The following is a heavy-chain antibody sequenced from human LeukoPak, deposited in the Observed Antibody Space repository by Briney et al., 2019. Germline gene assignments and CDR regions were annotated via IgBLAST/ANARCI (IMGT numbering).Heavy chain of an antibody. D-gene: IGHD3-22*01. Sequence: PGGSLRLSCAASGFTFSSYVMSWVRQAPGKGLEWVSAISGSGGSTYYADSVKGRFTISRDNSKNTLYLQMNSLRAEDTAVYHCAKWSAPYYDSSGTLDYWGQGTLVTVSS. V-gene: IGHV3-23*01. CDR3: AKWSAPYYDSSGTLDY. CDR1: GFTFSSYV. CDR2: ISGSGGST. J-gene: IGHJ4*02.